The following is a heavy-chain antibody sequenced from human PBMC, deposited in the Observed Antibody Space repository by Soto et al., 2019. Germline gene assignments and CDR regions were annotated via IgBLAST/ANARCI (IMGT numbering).Heavy chain of an antibody. D-gene: IGHD2-21*02. V-gene: IGHV3-23*01. J-gene: IGHJ6*03. Sequence: GGSLRLSCAASGFTFSSYAMSWVRQAPGKGLEWVSAISGSGGSTYYADSVKGRFTISRDNSNNTLFLQLNSLRAEDTAVYYCGNHRVTLGYMDVWGKGTTVTVSS. CDR1: GFTFSSYA. CDR2: ISGSGGST. CDR3: GNHRVTLGYMDV.